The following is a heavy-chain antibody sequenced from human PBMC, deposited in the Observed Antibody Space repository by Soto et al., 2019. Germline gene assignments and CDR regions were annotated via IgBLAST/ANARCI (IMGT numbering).Heavy chain of an antibody. D-gene: IGHD1-26*01. J-gene: IGHJ3*02. CDR2: IKSDGRST. V-gene: IGHV3-74*01. CDR1: GFTFSSYW. Sequence: EVQLVESGGGLVQPGGSLRLSCAASGFTFSSYWMHWVRQAPGKGLVWVSRIKSDGRSTRYADSVKCRFTISRDNAKNKLYLQLNSLRAEDTALYYCARGGSYYAASLYIWGQGTMVT. CDR3: ARGGSYYAASLYI.